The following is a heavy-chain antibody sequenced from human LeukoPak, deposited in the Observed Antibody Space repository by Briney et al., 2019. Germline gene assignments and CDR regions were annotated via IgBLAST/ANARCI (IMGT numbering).Heavy chain of an antibody. V-gene: IGHV3-7*01. J-gene: IGHJ4*02. D-gene: IGHD6-13*01. CDR3: ARDLGYSSSWYWEYYFDY. CDR1: GFIFSSYW. CDR2: IKQDGSEK. Sequence: PGRSLRLSCAASGFIFSSYWMSWVRQGPGKGLEWVANIKQDGSEKYYVDSVKGRFTISRDNAKNSLYLQMNSLRAEDTAVYYCARDLGYSSSWYWEYYFDYWGQGTLVTVSS.